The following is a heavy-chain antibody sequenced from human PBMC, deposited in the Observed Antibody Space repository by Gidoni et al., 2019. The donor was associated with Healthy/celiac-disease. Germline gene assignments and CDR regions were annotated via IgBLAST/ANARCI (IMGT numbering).Heavy chain of an antibody. CDR1: GFTFSRYS. Sequence: EVQLVESGGGLVQAVGSLRLSCSASGFTFSRYSMNCVRQAPGKGLEWVSDISSSSSTIYYADSVKGRFTISRDNAKNSLYLQMNSLRDEDTAVYYCASGELPYDYWGQGTLVTVSS. J-gene: IGHJ4*02. D-gene: IGHD2-15*01. CDR2: ISSSSSTI. CDR3: ASGELPYDY. V-gene: IGHV3-48*02.